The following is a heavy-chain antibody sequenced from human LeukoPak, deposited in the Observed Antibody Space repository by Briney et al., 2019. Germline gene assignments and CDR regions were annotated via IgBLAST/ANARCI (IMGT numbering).Heavy chain of an antibody. D-gene: IGHD3-3*01. J-gene: IGHJ4*02. Sequence: GGSLRLSCVASGFTFSSYWMSWVRQAPGKGLEWVANIKQDGSEKYYVDSVKGRFTISRDNAKNSLYLQMNSLRAEDTAVYYCARVKDYDFWSGTEDYWGQGTLVTVSS. CDR1: GFTFSSYW. CDR3: ARVKDYDFWSGTEDY. V-gene: IGHV3-7*01. CDR2: IKQDGSEK.